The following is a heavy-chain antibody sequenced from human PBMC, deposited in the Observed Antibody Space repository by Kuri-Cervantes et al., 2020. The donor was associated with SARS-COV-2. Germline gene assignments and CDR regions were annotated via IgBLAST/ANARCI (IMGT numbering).Heavy chain of an antibody. Sequence: GESLKISCAACGFTVSSYWMSWVRQAPGKGLEWVANIKQDGSEKYYVDSVKGRFTISRDNAKNSLYLQMNSLRAEDTAVYYCATGTYDFWSGYYAREFYMDVWGKGTTVTVSS. CDR1: GFTVSSYW. V-gene: IGHV3-7*01. J-gene: IGHJ6*03. D-gene: IGHD3-3*01. CDR3: ATGTYDFWSGYYAREFYMDV. CDR2: IKQDGSEK.